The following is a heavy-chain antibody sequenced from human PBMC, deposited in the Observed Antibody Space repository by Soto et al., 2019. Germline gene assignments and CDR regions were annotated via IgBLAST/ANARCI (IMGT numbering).Heavy chain of an antibody. CDR3: ARAVAVPAAFAS. CDR2: IIPILGIA. D-gene: IGHD6-19*01. V-gene: IGHV1-69*02. Sequence: ASVKVSCKASGGTFSSYTISWVRQAPGQGLEWMGRIIPILGIANYAQKFQGRVTITRDTSASTAYMELSSLRSEDTAAYYCARAVAVPAAFASWGRGTRVSGSS. CDR1: GGTFSSYT. J-gene: IGHJ4*02.